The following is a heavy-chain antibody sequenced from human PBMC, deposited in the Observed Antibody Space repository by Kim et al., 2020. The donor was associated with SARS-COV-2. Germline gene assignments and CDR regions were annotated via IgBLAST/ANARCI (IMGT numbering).Heavy chain of an antibody. J-gene: IGHJ4*02. CDR1: GGTFSSYA. CDR2: IIPIFGTA. V-gene: IGHV1-69*13. Sequence: SVKVSCKASGGTFSSYAISWVRQAPGQGLEWMGGIIPIFGTANYAQKFQGRVTITADESTSTAYMELSSLRSEDTAVYYCARELGDYGSGSYYQGDYWGQGTLVTVSS. CDR3: ARELGDYGSGSYYQGDY. D-gene: IGHD3-10*01.